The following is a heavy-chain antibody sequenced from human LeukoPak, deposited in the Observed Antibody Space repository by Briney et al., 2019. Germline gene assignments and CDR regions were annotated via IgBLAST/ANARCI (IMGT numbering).Heavy chain of an antibody. D-gene: IGHD3-10*01. CDR2: IYTSWST. V-gene: IGHV4-4*07. CDR3: ARDSVWFGVSHDAFDI. J-gene: IGHJ3*02. CDR1: GGSISSYY. Sequence: PSETLSLTCTVSGGSISSYYWSWIRQPAGTGQEWIGRIYTSWSTNYNPSLNRRVTMSVDTSKNQFSLKLSSVTAADTAVYYCARDSVWFGVSHDAFDIWGQGTMVTVSS.